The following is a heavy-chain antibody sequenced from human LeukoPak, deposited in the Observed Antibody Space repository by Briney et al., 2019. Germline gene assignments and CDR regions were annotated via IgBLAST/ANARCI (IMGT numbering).Heavy chain of an antibody. CDR2: INHSGST. CDR3: ARGLKLLRFLEWLSYFDY. D-gene: IGHD3-3*01. V-gene: IGHV4-34*01. Sequence: SETLSLTCAVYGGSFSGYYWSWIRQPPGKGLEWIGEINHSGSTNYNPSLKSRVTISVDTSKNQFSLKLSSVTAADTAVYYCARGLKLLRFLEWLSYFDYWGQGTLVTVSS. J-gene: IGHJ4*02. CDR1: GGSFSGYY.